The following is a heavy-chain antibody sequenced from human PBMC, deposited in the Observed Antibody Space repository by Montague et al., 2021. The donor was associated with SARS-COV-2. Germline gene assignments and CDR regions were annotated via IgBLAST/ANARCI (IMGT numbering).Heavy chain of an antibody. D-gene: IGHD3-22*01. CDR2: IYYSGNT. V-gene: IGHV4-39*01. J-gene: IGHJ1*01. Sequence: SETLSLTCTVSGASISSHSYYWVWIRPPPGNGLEWIANIYYSGNTYHNPSLQGLITISVATSKNPFSLRPGSVTAADTALYFCAKLDAYDNSGFPGWGQGTLVTVSS. CDR3: AKLDAYDNSGFPG. CDR1: GASISSHSYY.